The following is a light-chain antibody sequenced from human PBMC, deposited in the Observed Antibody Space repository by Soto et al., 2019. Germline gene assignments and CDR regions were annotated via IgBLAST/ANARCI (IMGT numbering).Light chain of an antibody. J-gene: IGLJ2*01. CDR1: SSNIGAGFD. CDR3: QSYDNSLSGRV. CDR2: NNN. Sequence: QLVLTQPPSVSGAPGQRVTISCTGSSSNIGAGFDVHWYQQLPGTAPKLLIYNNNNRPSGVPDRFSGSKSVTSASLAITGLQAEDEADYYCQSYDNSLSGRVFGGGTKLTVL. V-gene: IGLV1-40*01.